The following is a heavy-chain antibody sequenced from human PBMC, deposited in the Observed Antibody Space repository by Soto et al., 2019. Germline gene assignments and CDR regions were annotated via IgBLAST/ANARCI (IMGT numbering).Heavy chain of an antibody. D-gene: IGHD6-13*01. CDR2: IRSKANSYAT. Sequence: PGGSLTLACSASGFTFSGSSIHWFRQASGKGLEWVGRIRSKANSYATAYAASVKGRFTISRDDSKNTAYLQMNRLQREETAVYYCTRQGRAAATGTNDSWGQGNLVTVSS. CDR3: TRQGRAAATGTNDS. V-gene: IGHV3-73*01. J-gene: IGHJ4*02. CDR1: GFTFSGSS.